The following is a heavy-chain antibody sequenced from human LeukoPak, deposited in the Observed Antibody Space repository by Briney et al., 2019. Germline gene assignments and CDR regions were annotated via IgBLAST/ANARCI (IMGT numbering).Heavy chain of an antibody. V-gene: IGHV4-59*01. J-gene: IGHJ3*02. Sequence: PSETLSLTCTVSGGSISSYYWSWIRQPPGKGLEWIGYIYYSGSTNYNPSLTSRVTISVDTSKNQFSLKLSSVTAADTAVYYCARVVDCSSTSCYLDAFDIWGQGTMVTVSS. CDR3: ARVVDCSSTSCYLDAFDI. D-gene: IGHD2-2*01. CDR2: IYYSGST. CDR1: GGSISSYY.